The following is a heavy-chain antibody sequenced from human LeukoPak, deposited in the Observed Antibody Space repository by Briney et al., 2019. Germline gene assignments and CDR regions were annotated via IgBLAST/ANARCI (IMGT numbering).Heavy chain of an antibody. Sequence: GGCLRLSCAASGFTFDSCAMNWVRQAPGKGLEGVASISGYGTDTYYAGSVKGRFTISRDNSKNTLYLQLNSLRAEDTAVYYCAKDKTGYNRPLDSWGQGTLVTVSS. CDR1: GFTFDSCA. V-gene: IGHV3-23*01. D-gene: IGHD6-13*01. J-gene: IGHJ4*02. CDR2: ISGYGTDT. CDR3: AKDKTGYNRPLDS.